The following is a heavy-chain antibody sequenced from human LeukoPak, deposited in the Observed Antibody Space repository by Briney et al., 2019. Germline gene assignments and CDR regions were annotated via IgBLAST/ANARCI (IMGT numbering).Heavy chain of an antibody. CDR2: INHSGST. D-gene: IGHD5-18*01. CDR3: ARPRLRYSYGSYYMDV. CDR1: GGSFSGYY. J-gene: IGHJ6*03. Sequence: SETLSLTCAVYGGSFSGYYWSWIRQPPGKGLEWIGEINHSGSTNYNPSLKGRVTISVDTSKNQFSLKMSSVTAADTAVYYCARPRLRYSYGSYYMDVWGKGTTVTVSS. V-gene: IGHV4-34*01.